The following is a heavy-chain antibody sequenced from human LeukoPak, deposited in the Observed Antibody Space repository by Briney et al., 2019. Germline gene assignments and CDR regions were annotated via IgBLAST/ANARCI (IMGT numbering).Heavy chain of an antibody. CDR1: GGSFTSHA. D-gene: IGHD2-2*01. Sequence: GASVKVSCKASGGSFTSHAFSWVRQAPGHGLEWWGGITPIRGTAKNAQKFQGRVTITTDISTSTAYLDLTNLTSDDTAVNFCSRARTWGSSSGFFFGSFYIGGQG. J-gene: IGHJ3*02. CDR2: ITPIRGTA. CDR3: SRARTWGSSSGFFFGSFYI. V-gene: IGHV1-69*10.